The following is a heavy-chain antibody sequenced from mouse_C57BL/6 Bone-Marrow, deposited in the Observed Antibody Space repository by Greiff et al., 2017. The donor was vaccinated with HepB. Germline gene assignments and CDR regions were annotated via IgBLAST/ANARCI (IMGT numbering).Heavy chain of an antibody. Sequence: EVKLMESEGGLVQPGSSMKLSCTASGFTFSDYYMAWVRQVPEKGLEWVANINYDGSSTYYLDSLKSRFIISRDNAKNILYLQMSSLKSEDTATYYCARLRLRAWFAYWGQGTLVTVSA. CDR1: GFTFSDYY. D-gene: IGHD2-4*01. CDR3: ARLRLRAWFAY. CDR2: INYDGSST. V-gene: IGHV5-16*01. J-gene: IGHJ3*01.